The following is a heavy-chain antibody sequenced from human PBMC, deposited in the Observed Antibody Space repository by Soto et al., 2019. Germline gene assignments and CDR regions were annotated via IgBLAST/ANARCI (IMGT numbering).Heavy chain of an antibody. CDR1: GDSISSGYY. CDR3: ARDSNDFWSGYGDYYYYGMDV. J-gene: IGHJ6*02. D-gene: IGHD3-3*01. CDR2: IYYSGST. Sequence: SETLSLTCAVSGDSISSGYYWAWTRQPPGKGLEWIGYIYYSGSTNYNPSLKSRVTISVDTSKNQFSLKLSSVTAADTAVYYCARDSNDFWSGYGDYYYYGMDVWGQGTTVTVSS. V-gene: IGHV4-61*01.